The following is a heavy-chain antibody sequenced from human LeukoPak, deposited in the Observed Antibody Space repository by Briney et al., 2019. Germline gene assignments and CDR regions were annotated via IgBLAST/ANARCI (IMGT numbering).Heavy chain of an antibody. Sequence: GGFLRLSCAASGFTFSSSAMSWVRQAPGKGLEWVGRNKRKTDGGTTGYAAPVKGRFTISRDDSKNTLFLQMNSLKTEDTAVYCGGESSCVFDYWGQGTLVTVSS. CDR3: GESSCVFDY. CDR2: NKRKTDGGTT. CDR1: GFTFSSSA. D-gene: IGHD2-21*01. V-gene: IGHV3-15*01. J-gene: IGHJ4*02.